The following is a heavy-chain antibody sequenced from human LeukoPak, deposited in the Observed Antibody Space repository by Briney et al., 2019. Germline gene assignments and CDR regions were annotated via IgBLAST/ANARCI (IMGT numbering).Heavy chain of an antibody. J-gene: IGHJ4*02. Sequence: SETLSLTCTVSGGSITNYYWSWIRQPPGKGLEWIGYMHYSGSTNYNPSLKSRVTISVDTSKNQFSLKLSSVTAADTAVYYCARGRDIVVVAAATRRRDYFDYWGQGTLVTVSS. CDR2: MHYSGST. CDR1: GGSITNYY. CDR3: ARGRDIVVVAAATRRRDYFDY. V-gene: IGHV4-59*12. D-gene: IGHD2-15*01.